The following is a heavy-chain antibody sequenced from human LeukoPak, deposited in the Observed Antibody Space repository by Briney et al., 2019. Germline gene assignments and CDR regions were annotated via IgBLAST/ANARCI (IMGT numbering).Heavy chain of an antibody. CDR1: GGSISSYY. Sequence: PSETLSLTCTVSGGSISSYYWSWIRQPAGKGLEWIGRIYTSGSTNYNPSLKSRVTMSVDTSKNQFSLKLSSVTAADTAVYYCARGSGTTVDYYYYMDVWGKGTTVTVSS. CDR3: ARGSGTTVDYYYYMDV. D-gene: IGHD1-1*01. J-gene: IGHJ6*03. CDR2: IYTSGST. V-gene: IGHV4-4*07.